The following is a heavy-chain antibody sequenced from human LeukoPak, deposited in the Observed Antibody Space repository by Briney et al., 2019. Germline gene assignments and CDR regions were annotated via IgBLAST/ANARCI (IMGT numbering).Heavy chain of an antibody. CDR2: INPSGGST. D-gene: IGHD2-2*01. Sequence: GASVKVSCKASGYTFSSYYMHWVRQAPGQGLEWMGIINPSGGSTTYTQKLQGRVTMTTDTSTSTAYMELRSLRSDDTAVYYCAREAVPAAFDPWGQGTLVTVSS. V-gene: IGHV1-46*01. CDR3: AREAVPAAFDP. CDR1: GYTFSSYY. J-gene: IGHJ5*02.